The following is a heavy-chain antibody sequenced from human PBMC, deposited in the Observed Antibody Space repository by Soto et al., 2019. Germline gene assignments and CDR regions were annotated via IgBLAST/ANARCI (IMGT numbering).Heavy chain of an antibody. CDR3: ARGRDSGLYYFDY. J-gene: IGHJ4*02. Sequence: EVQLVESGGDLVQPGGSLRLSCAASGFTFSNYDMPWVRQATGKGLEWVSTISTAGNTYSPGSVKGRFTISRENAKNSLYLQMNSLRVDDTAVYYCARGRDSGLYYFDYWGRGTLVTVSS. V-gene: IGHV3-13*01. CDR1: GFTFSNYD. D-gene: IGHD2-21*01. CDR2: ISTAGNT.